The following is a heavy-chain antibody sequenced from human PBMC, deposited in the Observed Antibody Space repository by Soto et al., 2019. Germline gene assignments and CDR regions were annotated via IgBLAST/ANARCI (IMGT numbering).Heavy chain of an antibody. V-gene: IGHV3-48*02. Sequence: PGGSLRLSCAASGFTCSSYSMNWVRQAPGKGLEWVSYISSSSSTIYYADSVKGRFTISRDNAKNSLYLQMNSLRDEDTAVYYCARDRDMITFGGVIVPFFDYWGQGTLVTVSS. J-gene: IGHJ4*02. D-gene: IGHD3-16*02. CDR1: GFTCSSYS. CDR2: ISSSSSTI. CDR3: ARDRDMITFGGVIVPFFDY.